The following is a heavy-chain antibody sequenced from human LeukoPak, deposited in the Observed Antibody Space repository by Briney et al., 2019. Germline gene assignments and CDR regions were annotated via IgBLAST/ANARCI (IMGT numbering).Heavy chain of an antibody. CDR1: GYTFTGYY. V-gene: IGHV1-2*06. Sequence: ASVKVSCKASGYTFTGYYVHWVRQAPGQGLEWMGRINPNGGGTNYAQKFQGRVTMTSDTSISTAYMELSRLRSDDTAVYYCARERKITFFGVACDYWGQGTLVTVSS. D-gene: IGHD3-3*01. CDR2: INPNGGGT. J-gene: IGHJ4*02. CDR3: ARERKITFFGVACDY.